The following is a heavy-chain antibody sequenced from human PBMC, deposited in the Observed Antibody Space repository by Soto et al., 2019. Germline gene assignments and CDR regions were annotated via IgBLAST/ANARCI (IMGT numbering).Heavy chain of an antibody. D-gene: IGHD3-22*01. CDR2: ISYDGSNK. V-gene: IGHV3-30*18. Sequence: GGSLRLSCAASGFTFSSYGMHWVRQAPGKGLEWVAVISYDGSNKYYADSVKGRFTISRDNSKNTLYLQMNSLRAEDTAVYYCAKENFTYYYDSSGYDYWGQGTLVTVSS. CDR1: GFTFSSYG. CDR3: AKENFTYYYDSSGYDY. J-gene: IGHJ4*02.